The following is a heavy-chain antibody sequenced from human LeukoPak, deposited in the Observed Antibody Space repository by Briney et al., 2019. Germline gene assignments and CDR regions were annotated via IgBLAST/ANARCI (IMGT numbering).Heavy chain of an antibody. CDR2: IYYSGST. CDR1: GGSISSSSYY. Sequence: PSETLSLTCTVSGGSISSSSYYWGWIRQPPGKGLEWIGSIYYSGSTYYNPSLKSRVTISVDTSKNQFSLKLSSVTAADTAVYYCARAGYDFWSGYYSYYFDYWGQGTLVTVSS. D-gene: IGHD3-3*01. V-gene: IGHV4-39*01. CDR3: ARAGYDFWSGYYSYYFDY. J-gene: IGHJ4*02.